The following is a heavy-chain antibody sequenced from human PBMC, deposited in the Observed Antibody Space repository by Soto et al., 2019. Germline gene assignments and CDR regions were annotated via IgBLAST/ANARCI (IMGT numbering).Heavy chain of an antibody. V-gene: IGHV4-30-2*01. CDR3: ARDRVAAGKSPHY. J-gene: IGHJ4*02. Sequence: TLSLTCAVSGGSISSGGYSWSWIRQPPGKGLEWIGYIYHSGSTNYNPSLKSRVTISVDRSKNQFSLKLSSVTAADTAVYYCARDRVAAGKSPHYWCPGTLVTVSS. D-gene: IGHD6-13*01. CDR1: GGSISSGGYS. CDR2: IYHSGST.